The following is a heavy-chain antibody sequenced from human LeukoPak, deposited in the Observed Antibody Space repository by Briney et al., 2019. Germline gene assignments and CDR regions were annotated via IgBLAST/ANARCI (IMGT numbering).Heavy chain of an antibody. Sequence: SETLSLTCTVSGGSLSSYFWNWIRQPPGKGLEWIGYLHDSGTSNYNPSLKSRVTIALDTSKNQFSLKLTSVTAADTAIYYCARSRGGFGDYGSWFDPWGQGTLVIVSS. CDR3: ARSRGGFGDYGSWFDP. CDR2: LHDSGTS. J-gene: IGHJ5*02. V-gene: IGHV4-59*01. CDR1: GGSLSSYF. D-gene: IGHD4-17*01.